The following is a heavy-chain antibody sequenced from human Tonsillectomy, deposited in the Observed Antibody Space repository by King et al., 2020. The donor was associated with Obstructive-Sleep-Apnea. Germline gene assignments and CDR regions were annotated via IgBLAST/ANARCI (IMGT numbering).Heavy chain of an antibody. CDR2: INPSDSDT. D-gene: IGHD3-16*01. J-gene: IGHJ6*02. CDR1: GYNFTNYW. CDR3: ARLMRGLDV. Sequence: QLVQSGAEMKEPGASLRIPCKGSGYNFTNYWIGWVRQMPGKGLEWMGLINPSDSDTRYSPSFQGQVTISVDKSISTAYLQWSSLRASDTAMYYCARLMRGLDVWGQGTTVTVSS. V-gene: IGHV5-51*01.